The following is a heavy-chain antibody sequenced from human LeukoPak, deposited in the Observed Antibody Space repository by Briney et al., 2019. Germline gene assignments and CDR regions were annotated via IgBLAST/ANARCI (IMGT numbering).Heavy chain of an antibody. V-gene: IGHV1-18*04. D-gene: IGHD2-2*02. Sequence: GASVKVSCKASGYTFTDYYIHWVRQAPGQGLEWMGWISAYNGNTNYAQKLQGRVTMTTDTPTSTAYMELRSLRSDDTAVYYCASTYCSSTSCYTGFDYWGQGTLVTVSS. J-gene: IGHJ4*02. CDR1: GYTFTDYY. CDR3: ASTYCSSTSCYTGFDY. CDR2: ISAYNGNT.